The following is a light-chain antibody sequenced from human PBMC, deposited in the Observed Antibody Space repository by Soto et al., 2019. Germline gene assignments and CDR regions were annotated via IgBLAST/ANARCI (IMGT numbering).Light chain of an antibody. CDR1: QSVLYSSNNKNY. CDR3: HQYYSTPYT. Sequence: DIVMTQSPDSLAVSLGERATINCKSSQSVLYSSNNKNYLAWYQQKPGQPPKLLIYWASTRESGVPDRFSGSGSVTDFTLTISSLQAEDVAVYYCHQYYSTPYTFGQGTKLELK. J-gene: IGKJ2*01. CDR2: WAS. V-gene: IGKV4-1*01.